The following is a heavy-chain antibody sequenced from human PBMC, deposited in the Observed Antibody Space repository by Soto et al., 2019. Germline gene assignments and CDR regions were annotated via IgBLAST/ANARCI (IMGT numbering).Heavy chain of an antibody. Sequence: EVQLVESGGGLVQPGGSLRLSCAASGLTFSRYWMHWVRQAPGKGLVWVSRISTDGSVTTYADSVKGRFTISRDNAKNTLYLQMNSLRPEDTAVYYCARAPYSSGWWGLEYWGQGTLVTVSS. V-gene: IGHV3-74*01. D-gene: IGHD6-19*01. CDR1: GLTFSRYW. J-gene: IGHJ4*02. CDR2: ISTDGSVT. CDR3: ARAPYSSGWWGLEY.